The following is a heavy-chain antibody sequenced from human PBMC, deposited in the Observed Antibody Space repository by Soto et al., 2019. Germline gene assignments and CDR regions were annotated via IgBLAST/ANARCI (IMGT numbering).Heavy chain of an antibody. CDR2: ISDSGGNT. CDR3: AKDFGAKGLGATMHY. Sequence: EAQLVESGGGLVQPGGSLRLSCAASGFTFSDYAMSWVRQAPGKGLEWVSGISDSGGNTNYAGSVKGRFTISRDNSKNTLYLQVNSLRVDDTAVYYCAKDFGAKGLGATMHYWGQGTLVTVSS. V-gene: IGHV3-23*04. J-gene: IGHJ4*02. CDR1: GFTFSDYA. D-gene: IGHD1-26*01.